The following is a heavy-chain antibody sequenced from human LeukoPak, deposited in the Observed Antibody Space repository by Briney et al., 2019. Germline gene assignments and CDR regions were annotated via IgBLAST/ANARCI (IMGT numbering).Heavy chain of an antibody. V-gene: IGHV5-51*01. J-gene: IGHJ5*02. CDR1: GYRFTSYW. CDR3: ARTWNPGSRSITIFVFVP. Sequence: GESLKISCKGSGYRFTSYWIGWVRQMPGKGLEWMGIIYPGDSDTRYSPSFQGQVTISADKSISTAYLQWSSLKASDTAMYYCARTWNPGSRSITIFVFVPWGQGTLVTVSS. CDR2: IYPGDSDT. D-gene: IGHD3-3*01.